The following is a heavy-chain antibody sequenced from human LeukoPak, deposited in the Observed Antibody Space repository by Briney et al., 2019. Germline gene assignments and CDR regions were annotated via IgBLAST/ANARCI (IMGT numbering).Heavy chain of an antibody. CDR3: AGRTDY. CDR1: GGSISSSSYY. D-gene: IGHD1-14*01. CDR2: IYYSGST. V-gene: IGHV4-39*01. J-gene: IGHJ4*02. Sequence: SETLSLTCTVSGGSISSSSYYWGWIRQPPGKGLKWIGSIYYSGSTYYNPSLKSRVTISVDTSKNQFSLKLSSVTAADTAMYYCAGRTDYWGQGTLVTVSS.